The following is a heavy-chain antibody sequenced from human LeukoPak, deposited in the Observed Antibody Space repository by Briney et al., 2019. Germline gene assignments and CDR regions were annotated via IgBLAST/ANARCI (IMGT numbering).Heavy chain of an antibody. J-gene: IGHJ6*03. D-gene: IGHD3-16*01. CDR3: ARVGGVMGSPSHRWYYMDV. CDR2: INHSGST. Sequence: PSETLSLTCSVSGGSFSGYYWSWIRQPPGKGLEWIGEINHSGSTNYNPSLKSRVTISVDTSKNQFSLKLSSVTAADTAVYYCARVGGVMGSPSHRWYYMDVWGKGTTVTVSS. CDR1: GGSFSGYY. V-gene: IGHV4-34*01.